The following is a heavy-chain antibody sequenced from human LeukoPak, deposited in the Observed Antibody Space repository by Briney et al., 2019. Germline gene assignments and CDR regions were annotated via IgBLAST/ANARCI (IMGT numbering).Heavy chain of an antibody. CDR3: ARSGYCGGDCYSGDAFDI. V-gene: IGHV5-51*01. D-gene: IGHD2-21*02. J-gene: IGHJ3*02. CDR1: GYSFTSYW. CDR2: IYPGDSDT. Sequence: GESLKISCKGSGYSFTSYWIGWVRQMPGEGLEWMGIIYPGDSDTRYSPSFQGQVTISADKSISTAYLQWSSLKASDTAMYYCARSGYCGGDCYSGDAFDIWGQGTMVTVSS.